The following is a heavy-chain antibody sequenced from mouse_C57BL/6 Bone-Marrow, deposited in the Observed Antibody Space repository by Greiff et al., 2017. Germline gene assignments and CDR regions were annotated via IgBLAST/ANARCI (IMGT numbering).Heavy chain of an antibody. CDR2: ISDGGSYT. CDR3: ARDECYWYFDV. J-gene: IGHJ1*03. V-gene: IGHV5-4*01. Sequence: EVQLVESGGGLVKPGGSLKLPCAASGFTFSSYAMSWVRQTPEKRLEWVATISDGGSYTYYPDNVNGRFTISRDNAKNNLYLKMSHLKSEDTARYCCARDECYWYFDVWGTGTTVTVSS. CDR1: GFTFSSYA.